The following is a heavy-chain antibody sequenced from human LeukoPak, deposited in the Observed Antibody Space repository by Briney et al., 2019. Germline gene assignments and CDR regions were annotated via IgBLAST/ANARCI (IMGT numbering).Heavy chain of an antibody. CDR2: IIGGAGGT. D-gene: IGHD2-2*01. CDR3: AHGSMYQLDY. CDR1: GFSFSSHG. J-gene: IGHJ4*02. V-gene: IGHV3-23*01. Sequence: GGTLRLSCAASGFSFSSHGMSWVRQAPGKGLEWVSGIIGGAGGTYYADSVKGRFTFSRDNAKNTLYLQMNSLRAEDTAVYYCAHGSMYQLDYWGQGTLVTVSS.